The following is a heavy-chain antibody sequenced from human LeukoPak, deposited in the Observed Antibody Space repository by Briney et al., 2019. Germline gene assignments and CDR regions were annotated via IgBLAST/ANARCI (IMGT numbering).Heavy chain of an antibody. J-gene: IGHJ4*02. CDR2: INQDGSEK. CDR1: GFVFTNYW. Sequence: PGGSLRLSCAASGFVFTNYWMSWIRQAPGKGLEWVANINQDGSEKHYVDSVKGRFTISRDNSKNTLYLQMNSLRAEDTAVYYCARCSGGSCYGLAFDYWGQGTLVTVSS. D-gene: IGHD2-15*01. V-gene: IGHV3-7*03. CDR3: ARCSGGSCYGLAFDY.